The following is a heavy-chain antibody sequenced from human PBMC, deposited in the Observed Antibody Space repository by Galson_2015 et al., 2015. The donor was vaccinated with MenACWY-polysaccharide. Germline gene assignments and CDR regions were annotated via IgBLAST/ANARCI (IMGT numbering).Heavy chain of an antibody. CDR2: INPNSGGT. D-gene: IGHD6-13*01. CDR1: GYTFTGYY. Sequence: SVKVSCKASGYTFTGYYMHWVRQAPGQGLEWMGWINPNSGGTNYAQKFQGRVTMTRDTSISTAYMELSRLRSDDTAVYYCARAEAAAGWLLPDYWGQGTLVTVSS. J-gene: IGHJ4*02. V-gene: IGHV1-2*02. CDR3: ARAEAAAGWLLPDY.